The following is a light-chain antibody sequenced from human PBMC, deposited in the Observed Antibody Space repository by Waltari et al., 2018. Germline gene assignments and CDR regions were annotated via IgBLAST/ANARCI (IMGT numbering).Light chain of an antibody. J-gene: IGLJ2*01. Sequence: QSALTQPRSVSGSPGQSVTLSCTGTSSDIGGYKYVSWYQQHPGKAPKLVIYDVDKRPSGFPDRFSGSKAGNTASLTISGLQTDDDADYYCCSYAGRYTSVFGRGTRVTVL. CDR2: DVD. V-gene: IGLV2-11*01. CDR3: CSYAGRYTSV. CDR1: SSDIGGYKY.